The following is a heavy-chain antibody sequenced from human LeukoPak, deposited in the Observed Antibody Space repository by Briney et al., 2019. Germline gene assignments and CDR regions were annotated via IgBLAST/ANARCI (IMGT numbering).Heavy chain of an antibody. CDR2: IYYSGST. V-gene: IGHV4-59*01. D-gene: IGHD3-22*01. J-gene: IGHJ2*01. Sequence: PSETLSLTCTVSGGSISSYYWSWIRQPPGRGLEWIGYIYYSGSTNYNPSLKSRVTISVDTSKNQFSLKLSSVTAADTAVYYCARGHPSGYYYWYFDLWGRGTLVTASS. CDR1: GGSISSYY. CDR3: ARGHPSGYYYWYFDL.